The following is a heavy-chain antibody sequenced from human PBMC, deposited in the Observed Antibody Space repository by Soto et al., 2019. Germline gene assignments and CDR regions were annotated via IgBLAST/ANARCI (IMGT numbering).Heavy chain of an antibody. CDR3: AKVQTWRYYYDTGGYYAPDAFDI. V-gene: IGHV3-23*01. Sequence: GGSLRLSCAASGFTFSSYAMSWVRQAPGKGLEWVSGISGSGTTMYYVDSVKGRFTISRDNAKNTLYLQMNSLRAEDTAVYYCAKVQTWRYYYDTGGYYAPDAFDIWGQGTMVTVSS. J-gene: IGHJ3*02. D-gene: IGHD3-22*01. CDR1: GFTFSSYA. CDR2: ISGSGTTM.